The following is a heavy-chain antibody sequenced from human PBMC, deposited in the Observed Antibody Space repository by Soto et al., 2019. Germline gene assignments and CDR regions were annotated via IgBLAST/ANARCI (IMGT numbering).Heavy chain of an antibody. CDR1: GGSISSYY. CDR2: IYYRGST. CDR3: ARVIGGYDYYYYYGMDV. J-gene: IGHJ6*02. D-gene: IGHD5-12*01. Sequence: QVQLQESGPGLVKPSETLSLTCTVSGGSISSYYWSWIRQPPGKGLEWTGYIYYRGSTNYNPSPKSRVTISVATSKNQFSLKLSSVTAADTAVYYCARVIGGYDYYYYYGMDVWGQGTTVTVSS. V-gene: IGHV4-59*01.